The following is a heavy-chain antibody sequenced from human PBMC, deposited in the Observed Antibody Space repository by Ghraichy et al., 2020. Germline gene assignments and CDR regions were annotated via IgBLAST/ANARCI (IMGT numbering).Heavy chain of an antibody. Sequence: SQTLSLTCAISGDSVSSNSAAWNWIRQSPSRGLEWLGRTYYRSKWYNDYAVSVISRLTINPDTSKNQFSLQLNSVTPEDTAMYYCARDSDRPSANYFDCWGQGTLVTVSS. CDR2: TYYRSKWYN. CDR1: GDSVSSNSAA. J-gene: IGHJ4*02. CDR3: ARDSDRPSANYFDC. D-gene: IGHD3-22*01. V-gene: IGHV6-1*01.